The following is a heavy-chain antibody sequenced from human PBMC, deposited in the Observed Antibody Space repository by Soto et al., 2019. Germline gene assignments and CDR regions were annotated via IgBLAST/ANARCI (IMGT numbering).Heavy chain of an antibody. V-gene: IGHV1-2*02. CDR3: ARLEIAARPRDYYYYYGMDV. CDR2: INPNSGGT. CDR1: GYTFTGYY. Sequence: QVQLVQSGAEVKKPGASVKVSCKASGYTFTGYYMHWVRQAPGQGLEWMGWINPNSGGTNYAQKFQGRVTMTRDTSISTAYMELSRLRSDDTAVYYCARLEIAARPRDYYYYYGMDVWGQGTTVTVSS. J-gene: IGHJ6*02. D-gene: IGHD6-6*01.